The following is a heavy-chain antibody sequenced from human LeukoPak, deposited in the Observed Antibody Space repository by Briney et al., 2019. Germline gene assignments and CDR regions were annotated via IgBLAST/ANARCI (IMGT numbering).Heavy chain of an antibody. Sequence: PSQTLSLTCTVSGGSISSGDYYWSWIRQPPGKGLEWIGYIYYSGSTNYNPSLKSRVTISADTSKNQFSLKLSSVTAADTAVYYCARAGQWLTFDYWGQGTLVTVSS. CDR2: IYYSGST. D-gene: IGHD6-19*01. CDR1: GGSISSGDYY. J-gene: IGHJ4*02. V-gene: IGHV4-30-4*01. CDR3: ARAGQWLTFDY.